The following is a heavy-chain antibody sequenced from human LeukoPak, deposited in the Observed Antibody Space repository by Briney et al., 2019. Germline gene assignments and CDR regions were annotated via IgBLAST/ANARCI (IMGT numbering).Heavy chain of an antibody. D-gene: IGHD3-16*02. CDR1: GSTFTGYY. J-gene: IGHJ5*02. V-gene: IGHV1-2*02. CDR2: INPNSGGT. Sequence: GASVKVSCKASGSTFTGYYMHWVRQAPGQGLEWMGWINPNSGGTNYAQKFQGRGTMTMDTSISTDYMELSRLRSDDTDVYYCARDENGYVWGSFRAWGQGTLVTVSS. CDR3: ARDENGYVWGSFRA.